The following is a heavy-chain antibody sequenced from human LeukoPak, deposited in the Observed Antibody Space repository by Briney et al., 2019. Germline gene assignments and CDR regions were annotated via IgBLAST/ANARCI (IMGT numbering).Heavy chain of an antibody. Sequence: ASVKVSCKASGYTFTDYYVHWVRQAPGQGLEWMGWINPNSGSTKYPQKFQGRVTLTRDTSINTAYMELSSLKSDDTALNYCARDPKAAADHPIDYWGQGTLVTVSS. CDR2: INPNSGST. CDR3: ARDPKAAADHPIDY. D-gene: IGHD6-13*01. CDR1: GYTFTDYY. J-gene: IGHJ4*02. V-gene: IGHV1-2*02.